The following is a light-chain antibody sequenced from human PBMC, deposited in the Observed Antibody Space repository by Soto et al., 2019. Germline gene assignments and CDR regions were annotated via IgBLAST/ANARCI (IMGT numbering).Light chain of an antibody. Sequence: EIVLTQSPGTLSLSPGERATLSCRASQSVSSSYLAWYQQKPGQAPRLLIYGASSRATGIPDRFSGSGSGTDFTLTISILEPEDFAVYYCQHYGSSQTFGQVTKVEIK. CDR3: QHYGSSQT. V-gene: IGKV3-20*01. CDR2: GAS. J-gene: IGKJ1*01. CDR1: QSVSSSY.